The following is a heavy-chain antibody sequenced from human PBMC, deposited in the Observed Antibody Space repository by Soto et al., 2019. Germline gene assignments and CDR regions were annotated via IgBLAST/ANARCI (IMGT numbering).Heavy chain of an antibody. V-gene: IGHV4-59*01. CDR2: IYHSGTT. Sequence: PSETLSLTCTVSGGSIRNYYWSWIRQPPGKGLEWIGYIYHSGTTNYNPSLKSRVSISLDTSKNQFSLNLSSVTAADTAVFYCAREYGEQLDYWGQGTLVTVSS. CDR3: AREYGEQLDY. CDR1: GGSIRNYY. J-gene: IGHJ4*02. D-gene: IGHD6-13*01.